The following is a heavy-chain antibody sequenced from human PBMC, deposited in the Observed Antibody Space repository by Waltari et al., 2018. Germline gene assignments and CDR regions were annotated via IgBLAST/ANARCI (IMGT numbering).Heavy chain of an antibody. D-gene: IGHD6-6*01. V-gene: IGHV1-69*06. J-gene: IGHJ6*02. CDR2: IITNLGTG. Sequence: QVQLVQSGAEVKKPGSSVKVSCKASGGTFSSYAISWVRHAPGQGLEWMGGIITNLGTGNYALKFRCKFSITADKSTSTAYMVLGSLRSEDTAVYYWARGEVAARPFRGYYGMDVWGQGTTVTVSS. CDR1: GGTFSSYA. CDR3: ARGEVAARPFRGYYGMDV.